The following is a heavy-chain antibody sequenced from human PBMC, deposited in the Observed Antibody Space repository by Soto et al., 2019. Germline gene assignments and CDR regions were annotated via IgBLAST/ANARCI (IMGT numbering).Heavy chain of an antibody. CDR2: INSDGSST. D-gene: IGHD5-12*01. CDR1: GFTFSRNW. Sequence: PGGSLRLSCTASGFTFSRNWMQWVRQAPGKGLVWISRINSDGSSTTYADSVKGRFTMYRDNAENTLYLQMNSLRVEDTAVYYCARDDAATTILDYWGQGTLVTVSS. V-gene: IGHV3-74*01. CDR3: ARDDAATTILDY. J-gene: IGHJ4*02.